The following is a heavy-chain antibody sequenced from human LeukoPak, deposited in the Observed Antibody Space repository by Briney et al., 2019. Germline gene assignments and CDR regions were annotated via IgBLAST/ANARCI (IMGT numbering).Heavy chain of an antibody. CDR1: GFTFTSHG. CDR3: ARVNYYYYYMDV. V-gene: IGHV3-30*02. J-gene: IGHJ6*03. Sequence: GGSLRLSCAASGFTFTSHGMHWVRQAPGKGLEWVAHIRHDGSNKYYADSVKGRFTISRDDSKKMLYLQMNSLRAEDTAVYYCARVNYYYYYMDVWGKGTTVTISS. CDR2: IRHDGSNK.